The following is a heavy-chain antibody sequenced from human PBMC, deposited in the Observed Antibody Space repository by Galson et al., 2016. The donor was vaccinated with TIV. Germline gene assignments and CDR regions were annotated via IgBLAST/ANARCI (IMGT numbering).Heavy chain of an antibody. CDR3: AKDAAHNYGFGDF. CDR2: ISYDGSYK. D-gene: IGHD5-18*01. J-gene: IGHJ4*02. Sequence: SLRLSCAASGFTFSSYGMHWVRQAPGKGLEWVAVISYDGSYKYYTDSVKGRFTISRDNSENTLYLQMNSLKPEDTAVYYCAKDAAHNYGFGDFWGRGTLVTVSS. CDR1: GFTFSSYG. V-gene: IGHV3-30*18.